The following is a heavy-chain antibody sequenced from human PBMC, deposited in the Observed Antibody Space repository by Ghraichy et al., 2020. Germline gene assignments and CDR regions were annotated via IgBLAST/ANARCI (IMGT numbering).Heavy chain of an antibody. D-gene: IGHD4-17*01. CDR3: AKLRPYGDYFFDI. CDR2: ISYDGSNK. J-gene: IGHJ3*02. V-gene: IGHV3-30*18. Sequence: GGSLRLSCAASGFTFSSYGMHWVRQAPGKGLEWVAVISYDGSNKYYADSVKGRFTISRDNSKNTLYLQMNSLRAEDTAVYYCAKLRPYGDYFFDIWGQGTMVTVSS. CDR1: GFTFSSYG.